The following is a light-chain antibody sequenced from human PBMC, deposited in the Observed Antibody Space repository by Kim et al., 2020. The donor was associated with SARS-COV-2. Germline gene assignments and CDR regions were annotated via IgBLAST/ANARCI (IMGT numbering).Light chain of an antibody. J-gene: IGKJ4*01. CDR2: DTS. CDR3: QQHGNSPLT. V-gene: IGKV3-11*01. CDR1: QRVSNS. Sequence: LFTLSPATLSLSLGERATPSCRASQRVSNSLSWYQQKPGQAPRLLIYDTSNRATGIPARFSGSGSGTDFTLTISSLEPEDFAVYYCQQHGNSPLTFGGGTKVDIK.